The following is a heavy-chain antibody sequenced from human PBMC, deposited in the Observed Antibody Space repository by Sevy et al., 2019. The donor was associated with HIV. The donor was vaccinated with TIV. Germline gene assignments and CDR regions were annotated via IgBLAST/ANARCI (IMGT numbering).Heavy chain of an antibody. CDR3: ARVHRGGTYYGMDV. V-gene: IGHV4-38-2*02. CDR1: GYSISSGYY. J-gene: IGHJ6*02. D-gene: IGHD3-16*01. CDR2: IYHSGST. Sequence: SETLSLTCTVSGYSISSGYYWGWIRQPPGKGLEWIGSIYHSGSTYYNPSLKSRVTISVDTSKNQFSLKLSSVTAADTAVYYCARVHRGGTYYGMDVWGQGTTVTDSS.